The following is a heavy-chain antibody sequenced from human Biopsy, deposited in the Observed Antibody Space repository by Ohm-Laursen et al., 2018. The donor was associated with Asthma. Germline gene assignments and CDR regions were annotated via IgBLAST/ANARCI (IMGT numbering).Heavy chain of an antibody. CDR1: GVSIRSYY. V-gene: IGHV4-59*01. CDR3: AGFCSGGNCPDH. Sequence: ETLSLTWTVSGVSIRSYYWTWIRQPPGKGLERIGNIHYSGSNYSNPSLKSRVTISVYTSKKQISLRLSSVIAADTAVYYCAGFCSGGNCPDHWGQGTLVNVSS. J-gene: IGHJ4*02. D-gene: IGHD2-15*01. CDR2: IHYSGSN.